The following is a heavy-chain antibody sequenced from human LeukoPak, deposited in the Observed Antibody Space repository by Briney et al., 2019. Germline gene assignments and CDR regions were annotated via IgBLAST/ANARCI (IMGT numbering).Heavy chain of an antibody. CDR3: ARVPTTVPWSDAFDI. J-gene: IGHJ3*02. CDR2: IYYSGST. V-gene: IGHV4-59*01. D-gene: IGHD4-17*01. CDR1: GGSISSYY. Sequence: SETLSLTCTVSGGSISSYYWSWIRQPPGKGLEWIGYIYYSGSTNYNPSLKSRVTISVDTSKNQFSLKLSFVTAADTAVYYCARVPTTVPWSDAFDIWGQGTMVTVSS.